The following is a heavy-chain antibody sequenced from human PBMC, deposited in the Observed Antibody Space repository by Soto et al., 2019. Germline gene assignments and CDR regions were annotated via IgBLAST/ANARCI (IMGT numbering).Heavy chain of an antibody. V-gene: IGHV1-3*05. CDR3: ARGFSRWGSSGYPDY. J-gene: IGHJ4*02. CDR2: INAGNGNT. Sequence: QVQLVQSGAEEKKPGASVKVSCKASGYTFTSYAMHWVRQAPGQRLEWMGWINAGNGNTKYSQKLQGRVTISRDTSASTAYMELSSLRSEDTAVYYCARGFSRWGSSGYPDYWGQGTLVTVSS. CDR1: GYTFTSYA. D-gene: IGHD3-22*01.